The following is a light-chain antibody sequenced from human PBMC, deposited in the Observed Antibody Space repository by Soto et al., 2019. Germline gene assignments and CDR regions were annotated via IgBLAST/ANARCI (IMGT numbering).Light chain of an antibody. CDR1: SSDVGGYNS. CDR3: SSYTTSSTLI. CDR2: DVS. Sequence: QSVLTQPASVSGSPGQSITISCTGASSDVGGYNSVSWYQQHPGKAPKLMIYDVSNRPSGVSNRFSGSKSGNTASLTISGLQAEDEADYYCSSYTTSSTLIFGGGTKLTV. V-gene: IGLV2-14*01. J-gene: IGLJ2*01.